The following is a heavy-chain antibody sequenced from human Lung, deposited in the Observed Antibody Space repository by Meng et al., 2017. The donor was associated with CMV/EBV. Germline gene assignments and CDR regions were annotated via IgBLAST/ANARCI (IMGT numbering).Heavy chain of an antibody. D-gene: IGHD1-26*01. J-gene: IGHJ6*02. V-gene: IGHV3-21*01. CDR2: ISSSSTYI. CDR3: ARDLYNGSYIATGYYYGLNV. CDR1: GFTSSDYS. Sequence: GGSLRLXCAASGFTSSDYSMSWFPQGPGKGLEWVSSISSSSTYIHNANSVKGPLTFSRDNAKNSVYLQMNSLRAKDTAVYYCARDLYNGSYIATGYYYGLNVWXQGTXVTVSS.